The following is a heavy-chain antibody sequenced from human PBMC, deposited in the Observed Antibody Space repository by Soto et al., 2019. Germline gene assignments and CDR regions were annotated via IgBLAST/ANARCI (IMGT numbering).Heavy chain of an antibody. CDR2: ISNDGSST. D-gene: IGHD3-22*01. CDR3: ARDTYYYDSSDHFSADASDI. CDR1: GFTSSSYW. Sequence: EVQLVESGGGLVQPGGSLRLSCAASGFTSSSYWIHWVRQAPGKGLVWVSRISNDGSSTNYADSVKGRFTISRDNAKNTVYLQMNSLRAEDTAVYYCARDTYYYDSSDHFSADASDIWGQGTMVTVSS. V-gene: IGHV3-74*01. J-gene: IGHJ3*02.